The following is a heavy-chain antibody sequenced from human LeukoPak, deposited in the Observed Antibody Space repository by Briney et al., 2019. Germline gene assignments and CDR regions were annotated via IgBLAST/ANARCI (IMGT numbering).Heavy chain of an antibody. CDR1: GFTFSSYS. Sequence: PGGPLRLSCAASGFTFSSYSMNWVRQAPGKGLEWVSSISSSSSYIYYADSVKGRFTISRDNAKNSLYLQMNSLRAEDTAVYYCARGDILTGYYTPCLDYWGQGTLVTVSS. D-gene: IGHD3-9*01. V-gene: IGHV3-21*01. CDR3: ARGDILTGYYTPCLDY. CDR2: ISSSSSYI. J-gene: IGHJ4*02.